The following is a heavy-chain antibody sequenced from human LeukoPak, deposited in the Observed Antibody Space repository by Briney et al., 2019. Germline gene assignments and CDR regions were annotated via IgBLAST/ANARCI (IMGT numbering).Heavy chain of an antibody. CDR1: GYTFTSYG. V-gene: IGHV1-18*01. Sequence: ASVNVSCKASGYTFTSYGISWVRQAPGQGLEWMGWISAYNGNTNYAQKLQGRVTMTTDTSTSTAYMELRSLRSDDTAVYYCAREGSSGWYRTSYYYYGMDVWGQGTTVTVSS. CDR2: ISAYNGNT. D-gene: IGHD6-19*01. J-gene: IGHJ6*02. CDR3: AREGSSGWYRTSYYYYGMDV.